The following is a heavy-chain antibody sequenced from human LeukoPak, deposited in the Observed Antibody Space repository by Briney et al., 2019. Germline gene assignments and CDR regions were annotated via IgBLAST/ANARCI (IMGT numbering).Heavy chain of an antibody. CDR1: GFTFSSYS. J-gene: IGHJ4*02. Sequence: GGSLRLSCAASGFTFSSYSMNWVRQAPGKGLEWVSSISSSSSYIYYADSVKGRFTISRDNAKNSLYLQMNSLRAEDTAVYYCARGSWLKYYFDYWGQGTLVTVSS. V-gene: IGHV3-21*01. D-gene: IGHD6-13*01. CDR2: ISSSSSYI. CDR3: ARGSWLKYYFDY.